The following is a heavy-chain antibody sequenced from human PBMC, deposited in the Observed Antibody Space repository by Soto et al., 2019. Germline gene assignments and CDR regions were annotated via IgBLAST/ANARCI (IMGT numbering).Heavy chain of an antibody. CDR1: GFTLSNYG. V-gene: IGHV3-30*18. D-gene: IGHD5-12*01. CDR3: AKEASSWLPDY. J-gene: IGHJ4*02. Sequence: GGSLRLSCAASGFTLSNYGMHWVRQAPGKGLEWVAVISYDGSNKYYADSVEGRFTISRDNSKNTLYLQMNSLRAEDTAVYYCAKEASSWLPDYWGQGTLVTVSS. CDR2: ISYDGSNK.